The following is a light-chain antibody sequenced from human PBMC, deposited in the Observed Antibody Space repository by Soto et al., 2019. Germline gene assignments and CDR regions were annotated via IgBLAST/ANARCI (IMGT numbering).Light chain of an antibody. Sequence: QSALTQPASVSGSPGQSITISCTGTSSDVGGYNYVSWYQQHPGKAPKLMIYEVSNRPSGVSNRFSGSKSGNTASLTISGLQDEDEADYYCSAYTSSSTDVVFGGWTKLTVL. V-gene: IGLV2-14*01. CDR3: SAYTSSSTDVV. CDR2: EVS. CDR1: SSDVGGYNY. J-gene: IGLJ2*01.